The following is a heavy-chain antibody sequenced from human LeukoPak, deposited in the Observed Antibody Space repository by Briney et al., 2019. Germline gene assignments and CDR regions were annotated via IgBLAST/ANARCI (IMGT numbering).Heavy chain of an antibody. V-gene: IGHV4-59*08. CDR1: GGSISSYY. CDR3: ARHSSDFWPFDY. J-gene: IGHJ4*02. CDR2: IYYSGST. D-gene: IGHD3-3*01. Sequence: SETLSLTCTVSGGSISSYYWTWIRQPPGKGLEWIGYIYYSGSTNYNPSLKSRVTISVDTSKNQFSLKLSSVTAADTAVYYCARHSSDFWPFDYWGQGTLVTVSS.